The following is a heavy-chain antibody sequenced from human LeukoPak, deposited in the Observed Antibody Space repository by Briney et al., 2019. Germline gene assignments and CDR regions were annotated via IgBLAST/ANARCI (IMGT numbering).Heavy chain of an antibody. V-gene: IGHV3-53*01. J-gene: IGHJ4*02. CDR3: VRGDYGDYTLFDY. Sequence: GGSLRLSCAASGFTLSSHWMSWVRQAPGKGPEWVSVIYSGGSTYYADSVKSRFTISRDNSKNTLYLQMNSLRAEDTAVYYCVRGDYGDYTLFDYWGQGTLVTVSS. CDR1: GFTLSSHW. CDR2: IYSGGST. D-gene: IGHD4-17*01.